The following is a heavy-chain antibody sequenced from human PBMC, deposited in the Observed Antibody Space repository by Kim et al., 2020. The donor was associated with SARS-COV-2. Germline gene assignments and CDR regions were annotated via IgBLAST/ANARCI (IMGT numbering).Heavy chain of an antibody. CDR3: VRDEAGQYYSWVTFNY. V-gene: IGHV3-53*01. CDR1: GFTVTSTY. Sequence: GGSLRLSCVVSGFTVTSTYMNWVRQAPGKGLEWVSLIYDDGRTFYADSVKGRFTISRDSSKNTVYLQMNSLTPEDTAFYYCVRDEAGQYYSWVTFNYWGQGTLVTVSS. J-gene: IGHJ4*02. CDR2: IYDDGRT. D-gene: IGHD4-4*01.